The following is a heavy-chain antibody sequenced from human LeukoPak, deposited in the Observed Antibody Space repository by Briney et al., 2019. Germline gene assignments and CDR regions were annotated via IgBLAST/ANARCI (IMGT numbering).Heavy chain of an antibody. CDR2: ISSSGGSP. D-gene: IGHD2-2*01. CDR3: AKDQALSLSSSRALDY. J-gene: IGHJ4*02. V-gene: IGHV3-23*01. Sequence: GGSLRLSCVASGFTFSTYALSWVRQAPGKGLESVSAISSSGGSPYYADSVNGRFTISRDNSKNTLYLQMNSLRAEDTALYYCAKDQALSLSSSRALDYWGQGTLVTVSS. CDR1: GFTFSTYA.